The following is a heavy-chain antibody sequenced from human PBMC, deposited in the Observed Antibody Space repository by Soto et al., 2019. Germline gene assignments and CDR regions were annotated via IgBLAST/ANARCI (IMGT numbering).Heavy chain of an antibody. CDR2: IIPIYGPA. CDR1: GGTFSSYA. V-gene: IGHV1-69*01. CDR3: ARVTSMVRGVIDNWFDP. D-gene: IGHD3-10*01. Sequence: QVPLVQSGAEVKKPGSSVTVSCKASGGTFSSYAIHWVRQAPGQGLEWMGGIIPIYGPAKYAQRFQCRVTITADESTTTVYMELTSLTSQDTAVYYCARVTSMVRGVIDNWFDPWGHGTLVTVSS. J-gene: IGHJ5*02.